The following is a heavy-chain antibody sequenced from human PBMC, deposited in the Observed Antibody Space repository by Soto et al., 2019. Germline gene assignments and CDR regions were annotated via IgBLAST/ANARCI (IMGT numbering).Heavy chain of an antibody. CDR2: IYHSGST. V-gene: IGHV4-30-2*01. CDR1: GGSISSGGYS. D-gene: IGHD2-2*02. J-gene: IGHJ5*02. Sequence: QLQLQESGSGLVKPSQTLSLTCAVSGGSISSGGYSWSWIRQPPGKGLEWIGYIYHSGSTYYNPSLKSRVTISVDRSKNQFSLKLSSVTAADTAVYYCAREGGYCSSTSCYTRWFDPWGQGTLVTVSS. CDR3: AREGGYCSSTSCYTRWFDP.